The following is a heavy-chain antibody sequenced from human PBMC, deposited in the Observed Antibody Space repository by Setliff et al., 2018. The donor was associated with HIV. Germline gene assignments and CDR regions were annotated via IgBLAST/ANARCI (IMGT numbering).Heavy chain of an antibody. CDR3: ARDEQWLVLY. V-gene: IGHV4-4*07. CDR2: IYYVGWS. Sequence: KTSETLSLTCSVSGASLQSYYWSWIRQPAGKGLQWIGRIYYVGWSKYNPSLKSRVTISIDMSKNQFSLKLTSVAAADTAVYYCARDEQWLVLYWGQGTLVTVSS. CDR1: GASLQSYY. D-gene: IGHD6-19*01. J-gene: IGHJ4*02.